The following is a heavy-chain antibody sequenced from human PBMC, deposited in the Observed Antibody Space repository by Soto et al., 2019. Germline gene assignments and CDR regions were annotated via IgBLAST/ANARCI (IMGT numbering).Heavy chain of an antibody. J-gene: IGHJ6*02. CDR1: GFTFSSYA. CDR2: ISGSGGST. CDR3: AKDSRYTSWAYYYGMDV. V-gene: IGHV3-23*01. Sequence: GGSLRLSCAASGFTFSSYAMSWVRQAPGKGLEWVSAISGSGGSTYYADSVKGRFTISRDNSKNTLYLQMNSLRAEDTAVYYCAKDSRYTSWAYYYGMDVWGQGTTVTVSS. D-gene: IGHD1-20*01.